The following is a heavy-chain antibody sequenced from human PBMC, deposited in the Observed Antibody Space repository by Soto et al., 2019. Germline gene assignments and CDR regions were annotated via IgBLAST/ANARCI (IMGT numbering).Heavy chain of an antibody. CDR2: IWYDGSNK. J-gene: IGHJ4*02. CDR1: GFTFSSYG. V-gene: IGHV3-33*01. Sequence: QVQLVESGGGVVQPGRSLRLSCAASGFTFSSYGMHWVRQAPGKGLEWVALIWYDGSNKYYADSVKGRFTISRDNSKNTLYLQMNSLRAEDTAVYYCARPDSSGYYWGRDYWGQGTLVTVSS. D-gene: IGHD3-22*01. CDR3: ARPDSSGYYWGRDY.